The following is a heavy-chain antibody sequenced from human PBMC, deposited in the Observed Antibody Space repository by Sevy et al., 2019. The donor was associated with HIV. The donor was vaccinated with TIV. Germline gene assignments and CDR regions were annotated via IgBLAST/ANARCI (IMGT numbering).Heavy chain of an antibody. CDR2: VYYVGNS. CDR3: ARVAGGENYDYGIDV. Sequence: SETLSLTCTVSGGSITSSGHYWGLIRQSPGKGLEWIGAVYYVGNSYANPSLTSRVTISADTSKNLFSLSLTSLTAADTAIYYCARVAGGENYDYGIDVWGLGTSVTVSS. CDR1: GGSITSSGHY. D-gene: IGHD2-21*01. J-gene: IGHJ6*02. V-gene: IGHV4-39*01.